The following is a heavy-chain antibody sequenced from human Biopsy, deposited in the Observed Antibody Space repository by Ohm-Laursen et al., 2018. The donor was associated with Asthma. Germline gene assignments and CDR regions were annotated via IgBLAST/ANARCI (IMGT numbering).Heavy chain of an antibody. J-gene: IGHJ5*02. Sequence: SSVKVSCKASGYSFTDYHLHWVRQAPGQGLEWMGRITPTSGGTTYAQKFQGRVTMTRDRSISTAYMELSRLTSDDTAVYYCARVQKSPGDRWFDPWGQGTLVTVSS. D-gene: IGHD7-27*01. V-gene: IGHV1-2*06. CDR1: GYSFTDYH. CDR2: ITPTSGGT. CDR3: ARVQKSPGDRWFDP.